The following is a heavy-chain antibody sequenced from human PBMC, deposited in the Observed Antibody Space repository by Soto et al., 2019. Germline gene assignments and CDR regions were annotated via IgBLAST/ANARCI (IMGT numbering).Heavy chain of an antibody. CDR2: ISAYNGNT. J-gene: IGHJ4*02. D-gene: IGHD5-12*01. Sequence: ASVKVSCKASGYSFTNYGIHWVRQAPGQGLEWMGWISAYNGNTNYAQKFQGRVTMTEDTSTDTAYMELSSLRSEDTAVYYCATASRGGYSGYDTTTGFDYWGQGTLVSVSS. CDR3: ATASRGGYSGYDTTTGFDY. CDR1: GYSFTNYG. V-gene: IGHV1-18*01.